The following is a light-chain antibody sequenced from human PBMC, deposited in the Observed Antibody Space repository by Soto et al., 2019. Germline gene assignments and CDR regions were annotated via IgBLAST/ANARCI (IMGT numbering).Light chain of an antibody. CDR2: ANI. V-gene: IGLV1-40*01. CDR3: QSYDRSLSGSKL. CDR1: SSNIGAGYD. Sequence: QLVLTQPPSVSGAPGQRVTISCTGSSSNIGAGYDVHWYQQVPGTAPKLLIYANINRPSGVPDRFSGSKSGTSASLAITGLQAEDEADYYCQSYDRSLSGSKLFGGGTKLTVL. J-gene: IGLJ2*01.